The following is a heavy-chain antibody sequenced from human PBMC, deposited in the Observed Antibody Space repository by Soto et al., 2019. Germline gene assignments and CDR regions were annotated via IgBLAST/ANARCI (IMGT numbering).Heavy chain of an antibody. J-gene: IGHJ4*02. Sequence: GGSLRLSCAASGFTFSSYWMSWVRQAPGKGLEWVANIKQDGSEKYYVDSVKGRFTISRDNAKNSLYLQMNSLRAEDTAVYYCAKALTYYDFWSGPDYWGQGTLVTVSS. D-gene: IGHD3-3*01. CDR2: IKQDGSEK. V-gene: IGHV3-7*03. CDR1: GFTFSSYW. CDR3: AKALTYYDFWSGPDY.